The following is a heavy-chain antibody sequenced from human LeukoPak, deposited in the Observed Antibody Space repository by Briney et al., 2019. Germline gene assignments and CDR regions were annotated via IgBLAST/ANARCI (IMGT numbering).Heavy chain of an antibody. Sequence: GESLKISCKGSGYSFTSYWIGWVRQMPGKGLKWMGIIYPGDSDARYSPSFQGQVTISADKSISTAYLQWSSLKASDTAMYYCARPRDSSVPALDYWGQGTLVAVSS. J-gene: IGHJ4*02. CDR1: GYSFTSYW. CDR2: IYPGDSDA. V-gene: IGHV5-51*01. CDR3: ARPRDSSVPALDY. D-gene: IGHD3-22*01.